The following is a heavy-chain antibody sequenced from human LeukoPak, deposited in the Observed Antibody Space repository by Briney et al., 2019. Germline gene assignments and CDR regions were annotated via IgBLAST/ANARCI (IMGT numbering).Heavy chain of an antibody. Sequence: GGSLRLSCAASGFTFSSFAMSWVRQAPGMGLEWVSVISGSGGTTFYADPVKGRFTISRDNAKNSLYLQMNSLRAEDTAVYYCATVVVPAAILSAWGQGTLVTVSS. D-gene: IGHD2-2*01. CDR1: GFTFSSFA. CDR3: ATVVVPAAILSA. J-gene: IGHJ5*02. V-gene: IGHV3-23*01. CDR2: ISGSGGTT.